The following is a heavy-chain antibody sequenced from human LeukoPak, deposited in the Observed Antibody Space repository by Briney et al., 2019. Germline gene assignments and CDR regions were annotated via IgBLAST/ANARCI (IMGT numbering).Heavy chain of an antibody. Sequence: SVKVSCRASGYSFSGHYMHWVRQAPGQGLEWMGIINPSGGSTSYAQKFQGRVTMTRDMSTSTVFMELSSLRSEDTAVYYCARDLSSGGSFVAFDIWGQGTMVTVSS. CDR2: INPSGGST. CDR1: GYSFSGHY. D-gene: IGHD2-15*01. V-gene: IGHV1-46*01. J-gene: IGHJ3*02. CDR3: ARDLSSGGSFVAFDI.